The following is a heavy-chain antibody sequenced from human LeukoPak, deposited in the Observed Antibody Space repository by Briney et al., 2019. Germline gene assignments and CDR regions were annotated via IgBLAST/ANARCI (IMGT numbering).Heavy chain of an antibody. J-gene: IGHJ6*02. Sequence: GGSLRLSCAASGFTFSSYGMHWVRQAPGKGLEWVAVIWYDGSNKYYADSVKGRFTISRDNSKNTLYLQMNSLRAEDTAVYYCARGAAARFRAPSYHGMDVWGQGTTVTVSS. CDR1: GFTFSSYG. V-gene: IGHV3-33*01. CDR2: IWYDGSNK. CDR3: ARGAAARFRAPSYHGMDV. D-gene: IGHD6-13*01.